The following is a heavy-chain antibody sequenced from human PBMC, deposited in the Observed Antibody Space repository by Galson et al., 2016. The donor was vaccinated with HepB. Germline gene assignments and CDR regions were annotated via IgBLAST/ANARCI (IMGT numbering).Heavy chain of an antibody. CDR2: MGPAGAQ. V-gene: IGHV3-13*05. J-gene: IGHJ4*02. CDR3: ASGPHWTLAY. D-gene: IGHD1-1*01. Sequence: SLRLSCANSGSTFNEYDMPWIRQRRRDSLQQVPTMGPAGAQHYPGSVKDRFTVSRERAKLPLSLQMDSLLAGDSGVYYCASGPHWTLAYWGQGTLVTVSS. CDR1: GSTFNEYD.